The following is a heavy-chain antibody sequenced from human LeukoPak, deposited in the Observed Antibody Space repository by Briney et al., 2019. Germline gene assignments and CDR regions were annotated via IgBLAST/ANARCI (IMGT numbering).Heavy chain of an antibody. J-gene: IGHJ4*02. CDR1: GGSFSGYY. CDR2: IYHSGTT. Sequence: SETLSLTCAVYGGSFSGYYWGWIRQPPGKGLEWIAIIYHSGTTYYNPSLKSRVTRSVDTSKNQFSLKLSSVTAADTAFYYCASNLYGSGNYFAYWGQGTLVTVSS. V-gene: IGHV4-38-2*01. D-gene: IGHD3-10*01. CDR3: ASNLYGSGNYFAY.